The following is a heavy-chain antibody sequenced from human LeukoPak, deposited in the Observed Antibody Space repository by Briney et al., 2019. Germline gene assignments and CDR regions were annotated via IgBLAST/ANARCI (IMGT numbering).Heavy chain of an antibody. Sequence: SQTLSLTCAISGDSVSSNSAAWNWIRQSPSRGLEWLGRTYYRSKWYNDYAVSVKSRITINPDTSKNQFSLQLNSVTPEDTAVYYCARGFGQQLVGRLYYYYGMDVWGQGTTVTVSS. D-gene: IGHD6-13*01. V-gene: IGHV6-1*01. J-gene: IGHJ6*02. CDR2: TYYRSKWYN. CDR1: GDSVSSNSAA. CDR3: ARGFGQQLVGRLYYYYGMDV.